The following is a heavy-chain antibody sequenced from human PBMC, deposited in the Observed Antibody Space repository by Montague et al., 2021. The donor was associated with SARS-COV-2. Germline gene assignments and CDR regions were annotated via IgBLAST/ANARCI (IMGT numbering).Heavy chain of an antibody. V-gene: IGHV4-31*03. CDR3: AESGRLGSSNPSEY. Sequence: TLSLTCTVYGDSISSGGYFWNWIRQHPEKGLEYIGYISYSGSTDYXPSFRSRVSISMDTSENQFSLKMNSVAAADTAVYYCAESGRLGSSNPSEYWGQGVLVTVSS. CDR1: GDSISSGGYF. J-gene: IGHJ4*02. CDR2: ISYSGST. D-gene: IGHD4-11*01.